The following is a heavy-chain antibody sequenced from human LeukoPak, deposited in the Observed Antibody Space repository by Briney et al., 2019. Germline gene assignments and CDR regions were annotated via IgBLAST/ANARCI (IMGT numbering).Heavy chain of an antibody. CDR2: ISYDGNNQ. V-gene: IGHV3-30*18. J-gene: IGHJ4*02. Sequence: PGRSLRLSCAASGFTFSNYCMHWVRQAPGKGLEWVAFISYDGNNQYYADSVKGRFTISRDNSKNTLYLQTNSLRPEDTAVYYCAKTVNFYDGRRLDYWGQGALVTVSS. D-gene: IGHD3-22*01. CDR3: AKTVNFYDGRRLDY. CDR1: GFTFSNYC.